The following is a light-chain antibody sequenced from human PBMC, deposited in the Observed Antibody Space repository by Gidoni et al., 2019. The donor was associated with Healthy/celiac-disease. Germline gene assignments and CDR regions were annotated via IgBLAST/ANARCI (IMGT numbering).Light chain of an antibody. CDR1: QSVSSSY. CDR2: GAS. V-gene: IGKV3-20*01. J-gene: IGKJ2*01. Sequence: EILLTQSPGTLSLSPGERATLSCSASQSVSSSYLAWYHQKPGQAPRLLIYGASSRATGIPDRLSGSGSGTEFTLTISRLESEDFAVYYCQQYGSSPEYTFGQGTKMEIK. CDR3: QQYGSSPEYT.